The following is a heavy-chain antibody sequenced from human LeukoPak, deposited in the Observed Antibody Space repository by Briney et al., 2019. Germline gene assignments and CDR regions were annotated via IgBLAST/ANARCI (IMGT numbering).Heavy chain of an antibody. D-gene: IGHD3-10*01. CDR1: GFTFSSYE. J-gene: IGHJ4*02. CDR2: ISSSGSTI. CDR3: ARRGMVRGVINPPFDY. Sequence: PGGSLRLSCAASGFTFSSYEMNWVRQAPGKGLEWVSYISSSGSTIYYADSVKGRFTISRDDAKNSLSLQMNSLRAEDTAVYHCARRGMVRGVINPPFDYWGQGVLVTVSS. V-gene: IGHV3-48*03.